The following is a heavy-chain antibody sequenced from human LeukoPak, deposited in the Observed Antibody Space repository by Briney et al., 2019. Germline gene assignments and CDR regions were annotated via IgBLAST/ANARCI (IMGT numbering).Heavy chain of an antibody. Sequence: SETLSLTCAVSGGSISSSNWWSWVRQPPGKGLEWIGEIYHSGSTNYNPSLKSRVTISVDKSKNQFSLKLSSVTAADTAVYYCARVGDMITFGGVIVRNYFDYWGQGTLVTVSS. CDR2: IYHSGST. V-gene: IGHV4-4*02. D-gene: IGHD3-16*02. J-gene: IGHJ4*02. CDR3: ARVGDMITFGGVIVRNYFDY. CDR1: GGSISSSNW.